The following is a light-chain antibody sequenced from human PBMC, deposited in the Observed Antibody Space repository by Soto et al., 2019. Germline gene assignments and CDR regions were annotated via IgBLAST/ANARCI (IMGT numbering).Light chain of an antibody. CDR3: CSYAGSSTWV. V-gene: IGLV2-23*02. J-gene: IGLJ3*02. Sequence: QSVLTQPASVSGSPGQSITISCTGTSSDVGSYNLVSWYQQHPGKAPKLMIYEVSKRPSGVSNRFSGSKSGNTASLTISGLHAEDEADYYCCSYAGSSTWVFGGGTKLTV. CDR1: SSDVGSYNL. CDR2: EVS.